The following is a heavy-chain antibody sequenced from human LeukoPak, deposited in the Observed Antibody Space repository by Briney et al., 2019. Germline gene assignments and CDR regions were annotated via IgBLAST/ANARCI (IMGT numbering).Heavy chain of an antibody. CDR1: GGSISSYY. Sequence: SETLSLTCTVSGGSISSYYWSWIRQPAGKGLEWIGQIYTSGSTNYNPSLKSRVTISVDTSKNQFSLKLGSVTAADTAVYYCATLGYCSSTTCYTDDYWGQGTLVTVSS. J-gene: IGHJ4*02. CDR2: IYTSGST. D-gene: IGHD2-2*02. V-gene: IGHV4-4*07. CDR3: ATLGYCSSTTCYTDDY.